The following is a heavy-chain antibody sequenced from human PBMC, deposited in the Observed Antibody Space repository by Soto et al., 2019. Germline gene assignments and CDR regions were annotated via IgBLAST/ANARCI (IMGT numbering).Heavy chain of an antibody. J-gene: IGHJ1*01. Sequence: SETLSLTCTVSGGSISSGDYYWSWIRQPPGKGLEWIGYIYYSGSTYYNPSLKSRVTISVDTSKNQFSLKLSSVTAADTAVYYCARGDYYDSSGYYAEYFQHWGQGTLVTVSS. CDR3: ARGDYYDSSGYYAEYFQH. CDR2: IYYSGST. V-gene: IGHV4-30-4*01. CDR1: GGSISSGDYY. D-gene: IGHD3-22*01.